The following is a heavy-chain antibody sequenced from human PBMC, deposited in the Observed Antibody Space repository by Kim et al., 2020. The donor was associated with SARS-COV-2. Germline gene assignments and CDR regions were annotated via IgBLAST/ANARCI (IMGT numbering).Heavy chain of an antibody. D-gene: IGHD2-15*01. Sequence: YYVDSVKGRFTISRDNAKNSLYLQMNSLRAEDTAVYYCARDLDELQAFDYWGQGTLVTVSS. J-gene: IGHJ4*02. V-gene: IGHV3-7*01. CDR3: ARDLDELQAFDY.